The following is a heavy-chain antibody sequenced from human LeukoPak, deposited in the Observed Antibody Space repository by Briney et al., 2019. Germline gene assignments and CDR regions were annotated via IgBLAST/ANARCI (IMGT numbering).Heavy chain of an antibody. J-gene: IGHJ3*02. V-gene: IGHV4-4*07. CDR2: IYTSGST. Sequence: KPSETLSLTCTVSGGSISSYYWSWIRQPAGKGLEWIGRIYTSGSTNYNPSLKSRVTMSVDTSKNQFSLQLNSVTPEDTAVYYCARDPGRNDDDAFDIWGQGTMVTVSS. D-gene: IGHD1-1*01. CDR1: GGSISSYY. CDR3: ARDPGRNDDDAFDI.